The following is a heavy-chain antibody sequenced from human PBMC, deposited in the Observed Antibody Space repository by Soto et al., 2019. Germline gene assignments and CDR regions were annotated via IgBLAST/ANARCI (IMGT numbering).Heavy chain of an antibody. D-gene: IGHD3-9*01. Sequence: SETLSLTCTVSGDSISSSLYYWGWIRQPPGKGLEWIGSIFHGNILYSGKTFLDPSLKSRVTISVDTSKNQFSLRLSSVTAADTAVYYCARVEGLATISYYFDFWGQGAQVTVSS. CDR2: IFHGNILYSGKT. CDR1: GDSISSSLYY. V-gene: IGHV4-39*01. J-gene: IGHJ4*02. CDR3: ARVEGLATISYYFDF.